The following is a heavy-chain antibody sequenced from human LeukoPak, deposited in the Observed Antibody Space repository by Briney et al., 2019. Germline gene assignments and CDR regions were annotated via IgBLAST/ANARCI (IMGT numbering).Heavy chain of an antibody. CDR3: ARFLEYGDYWDPSFDY. CDR1: GGSFSGYY. Sequence: SETLSLTCAVYGGSFSGYYWSWIRQPPGKGLEWIGEINHSGSTNYNPSLKSRVTISVDTSKNQFSLKLSSVTAADTAVYYCARFLEYGDYWDPSFDYWGQGTLVTVSS. J-gene: IGHJ4*02. D-gene: IGHD4-17*01. CDR2: INHSGST. V-gene: IGHV4-34*01.